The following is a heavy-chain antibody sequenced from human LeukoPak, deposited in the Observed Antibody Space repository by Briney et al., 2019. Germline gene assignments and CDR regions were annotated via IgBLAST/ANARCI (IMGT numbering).Heavy chain of an antibody. CDR3: ARGHIVATD. D-gene: IGHD5-12*01. J-gene: IGHJ4*02. CDR1: GGSFSGYY. Sequence: SETLSLTSAVYGGSFSGYYWSWIRQPPGKGLEWIGEINHSGSTNYNPPLKSRVTISVDTSKNQFSLRLSSVTAADTAVYYCARGHIVATDWGQGTLVTVSS. V-gene: IGHV4-34*01. CDR2: INHSGST.